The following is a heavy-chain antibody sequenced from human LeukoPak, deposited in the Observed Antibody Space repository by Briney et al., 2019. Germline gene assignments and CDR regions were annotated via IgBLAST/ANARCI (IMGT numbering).Heavy chain of an antibody. CDR2: IRSKAYGGTT. CDR1: GFTFGDYA. V-gene: IGHV3-49*04. D-gene: IGHD3-10*01. CDR3: TRGADSSRITMVRDPYYYGMDV. J-gene: IGHJ6*02. Sequence: GGSLRLSCTASGFTFGDYAMSWVRQAPGKGLEWVGFIRSKAYGGTTEYAASVKGRFTISRDDSKSTAYLQMNSLKTEDTAVYYCTRGADSSRITMVRDPYYYGMDVWGQGTTVTVSS.